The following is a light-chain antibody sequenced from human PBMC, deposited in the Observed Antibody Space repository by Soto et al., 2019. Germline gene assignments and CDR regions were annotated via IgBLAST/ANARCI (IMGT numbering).Light chain of an antibody. CDR1: QSVSSSY. Sequence: IVLTQSPGTLSLSPGERATLFCRASQSVSSSYLAWYQQKPGQAPRLLIYGASSRATGIPDRFTGSGSGTDFTLTISRLEPEDFAVFYCHQYGSSPQPFGQGTKVDIK. J-gene: IGKJ1*01. CDR2: GAS. V-gene: IGKV3-20*01. CDR3: HQYGSSPQP.